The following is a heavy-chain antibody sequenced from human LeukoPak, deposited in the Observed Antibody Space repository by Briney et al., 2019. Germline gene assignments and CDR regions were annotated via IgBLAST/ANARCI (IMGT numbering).Heavy chain of an antibody. D-gene: IGHD2-2*01. Sequence: GGSLRLSCAASGVTFSSYARSWVRQPPGKGLEWVSAISGSGSSTYYADSVKGRFTISRDNSKNTLYLQMNSLRAEDTAVYYCAKLDADIVVVPAASDPWGQGTLVTVSS. CDR3: AKLDADIVVVPAASDP. CDR1: GVTFSSYA. V-gene: IGHV3-23*01. J-gene: IGHJ5*02. CDR2: ISGSGSST.